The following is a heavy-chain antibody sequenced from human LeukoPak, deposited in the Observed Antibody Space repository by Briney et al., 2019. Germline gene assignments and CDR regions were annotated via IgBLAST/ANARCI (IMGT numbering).Heavy chain of an antibody. CDR1: GFTFDDYA. Sequence: GGSLRLSCAASGFTFDDYAMHWVRQAPGKGLEWVSGISWNSGSIGYADSVKGRFTISRDNAKNSLYLQMNSLRAEDMALYYCAKDVSSSWWYPLFDYWGQGTLVTVSS. V-gene: IGHV3-9*03. J-gene: IGHJ4*02. D-gene: IGHD6-13*01. CDR3: AKDVSSSWWYPLFDY. CDR2: ISWNSGSI.